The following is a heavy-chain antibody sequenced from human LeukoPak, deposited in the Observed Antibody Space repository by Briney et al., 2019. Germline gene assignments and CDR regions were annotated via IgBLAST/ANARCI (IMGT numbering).Heavy chain of an antibody. Sequence: GGSLRLSCVASGFTFSSYGMSWVRQAPGKGLDWVSLITWDGGSAFYADSVKGRFTISRDNRKKSLYLQMNSLRPEDTAFYYCANEADRIIRHWGQGTLVTVSS. CDR2: ITWDGGSA. CDR1: GFTFSSYG. V-gene: IGHV3-43D*03. D-gene: IGHD3-3*02. J-gene: IGHJ1*01. CDR3: ANEADRIIRH.